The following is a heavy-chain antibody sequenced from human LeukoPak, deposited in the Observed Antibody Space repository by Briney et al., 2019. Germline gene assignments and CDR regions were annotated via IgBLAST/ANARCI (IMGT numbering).Heavy chain of an antibody. CDR1: GFTYGYYW. CDR3: ARDHGDY. Sequence: GGSLRLSCEPSGFTYGYYWMTWVRQAPGKGLEWVANINQYGNETYYVDSVKGRFFIFRDNVKNSLYLQMNRLRAEDTAVYYCARDHGDYWGQGTLVTVSS. V-gene: IGHV3-7*01. J-gene: IGHJ4*02. CDR2: INQYGNET.